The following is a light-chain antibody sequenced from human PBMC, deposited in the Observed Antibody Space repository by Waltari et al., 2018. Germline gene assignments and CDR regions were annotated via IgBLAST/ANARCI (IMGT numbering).Light chain of an antibody. CDR1: QSLVHDDGHTY. CDR3: MQITQFPWT. V-gene: IGKV2-24*01. J-gene: IGKJ1*01. CDR2: QIS. Sequence: DIVMTQTPLSSPVTLGQPASISCRSSQSLVHDDGHTYLSWLQQRPGQPPRLLIYQISNRFSGFPDRFSGSGAGTDFTLKISRVETEDVGVYYCMQITQFPWTFGQGTKVEIK.